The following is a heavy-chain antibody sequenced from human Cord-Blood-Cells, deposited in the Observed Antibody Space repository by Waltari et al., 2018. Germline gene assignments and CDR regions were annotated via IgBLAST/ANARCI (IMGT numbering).Heavy chain of an antibody. Sequence: QVQLVESGGGVVQPGRSLRLSCAASGFTFSSYGMHWVRQAPGKGLEVVAVIWYDGSNKYYADSVKGRFTISRDNSKNTLYLQMNSLIAEDTAVYYCARDKLYSSSWYYYYYGMDVWGQGTTVTVSS. V-gene: IGHV3-33*01. CDR2: IWYDGSNK. D-gene: IGHD6-13*01. CDR3: ARDKLYSSSWYYYYYGMDV. CDR1: GFTFSSYG. J-gene: IGHJ6*02.